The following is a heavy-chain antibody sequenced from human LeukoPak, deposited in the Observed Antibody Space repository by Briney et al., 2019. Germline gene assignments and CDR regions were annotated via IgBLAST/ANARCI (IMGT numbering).Heavy chain of an antibody. CDR3: ARGYCSGGSCYSKDYYYMDV. CDR1: GFTVSSNC. CDR2: IYSGGTT. D-gene: IGHD2-15*01. V-gene: IGHV3-53*01. Sequence: PGGSLRLSCAASGFTVSSNCMSWVRQAPGKRLEWVSIIYSGGTTYYTDSVKGRFTISRDNSNNMLYLQMNSLRAEDTAVYYCARGYCSGGSCYSKDYYYMDVWGKGTTVTVSS. J-gene: IGHJ6*03.